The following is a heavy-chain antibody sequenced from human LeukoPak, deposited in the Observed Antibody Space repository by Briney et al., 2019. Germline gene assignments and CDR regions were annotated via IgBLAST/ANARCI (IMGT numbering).Heavy chain of an antibody. CDR2: ITGDSNTI. CDR3: ARDRMGGSFDY. D-gene: IGHD1-26*01. V-gene: IGHV3-48*01. J-gene: IGHJ4*02. Sequence: GGSLRLSCAASGFAFSPYAINWVRQAPGKGLEWASFITGDSNTIYYADSMKGRFTVSRDNAENSLYLQMNSLSPEDTAVHYCARDRMGGSFDYWGQGTLVTVSS. CDR1: GFAFSPYA.